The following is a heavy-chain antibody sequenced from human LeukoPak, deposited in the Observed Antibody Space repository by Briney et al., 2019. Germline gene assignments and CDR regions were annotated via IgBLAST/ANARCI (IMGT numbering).Heavy chain of an antibody. CDR3: AICQLLRENDAFDI. V-gene: IGHV1-18*01. D-gene: IGHD2-2*01. Sequence: ASVKVSCKASGYTFTSYGISWVRQAPGRGLEWMGWISAYNGNTNYAQKLQGRVTMTTDTSTSTAYMELRSLRSDDTAVYYCAICQLLRENDAFDIWGQGTMVTVSS. CDR2: ISAYNGNT. J-gene: IGHJ3*02. CDR1: GYTFTSYG.